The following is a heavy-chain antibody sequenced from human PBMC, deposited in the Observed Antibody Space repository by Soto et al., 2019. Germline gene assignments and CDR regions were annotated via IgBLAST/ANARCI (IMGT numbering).Heavy chain of an antibody. V-gene: IGHV3-33*01. D-gene: IGHD5-12*01. CDR2: IWYDGSNK. CDR1: EFTFRNYG. CDR3: ARGRDGYNPDY. Sequence: QVQLVESGGGVVQPGRSLRLSCAASEFTFRNYGMHWVRQAPGKGLEWMAGIWYDGSNKYYADSVKGRFTISRDNSKNTLYLQMNSLRDEDTAVYYCARGRDGYNPDYWGQGTLVTVSS. J-gene: IGHJ4*02.